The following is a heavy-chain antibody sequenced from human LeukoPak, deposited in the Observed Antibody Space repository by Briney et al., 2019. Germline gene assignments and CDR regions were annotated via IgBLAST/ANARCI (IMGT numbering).Heavy chain of an antibody. CDR3: AKAEGPIAAADSFDY. Sequence: GGSLRLSRAASGFSFSNYGMHWVRQAPGKGLEWVAVISYDGGNKYYADSVKGRFTISRDNSKNTLYLQMNSLRAEDTAVYYCAKAEGPIAAADSFDYWGQGTLVTVSS. J-gene: IGHJ4*02. CDR1: GFSFSNYG. CDR2: ISYDGGNK. V-gene: IGHV3-30*18. D-gene: IGHD6-13*01.